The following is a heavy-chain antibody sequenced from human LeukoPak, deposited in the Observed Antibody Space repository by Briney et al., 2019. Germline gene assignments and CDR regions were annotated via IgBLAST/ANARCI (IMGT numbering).Heavy chain of an antibody. V-gene: IGHV1-46*01. Sequence: GASVKVSCKASGYTFTSYDINWVRQAPGQGLERMGIINPSGGSTSYAQKFQGRVTMTRDTSTSTVYMELSSLRSEDTAVYYCARARVDDLNYVNTDYWGQGTLVTVSS. CDR1: GYTFTSYD. J-gene: IGHJ4*02. CDR3: ARARVDDLNYVNTDY. CDR2: INPSGGST. D-gene: IGHD1-7*01.